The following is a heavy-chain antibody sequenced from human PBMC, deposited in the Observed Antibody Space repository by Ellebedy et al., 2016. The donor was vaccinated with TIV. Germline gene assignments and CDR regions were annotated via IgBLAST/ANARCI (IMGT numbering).Heavy chain of an antibody. CDR1: GFTFSDYY. D-gene: IGHD5-18*01. CDR2: ISSSGSTI. J-gene: IGHJ6*02. V-gene: IGHV3-11*01. Sequence: GESLKISXAASGFTFSDYYMSWIRQAPGKGLEWVSYISSSGSTIYYADSVKGRFTISRDNAKNSLYLQMNSLRAEDTALYYCGTAMVYYYYGMDVWGQGTTVTVSS. CDR3: GTAMVYYYYGMDV.